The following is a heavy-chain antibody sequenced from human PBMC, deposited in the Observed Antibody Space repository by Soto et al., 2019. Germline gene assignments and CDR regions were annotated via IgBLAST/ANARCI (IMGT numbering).Heavy chain of an antibody. CDR3: AHLVGRANTDDY. V-gene: IGHV3-30-3*01. J-gene: IGHJ4*02. CDR2: ISSDGGNR. D-gene: IGHD1-26*01. Sequence: GGSLRLSCAASGFTFSAYAIHWVRQAPGKGLEWVTFISSDGGNRYYVDSVKGRFTISRDNSKNTLYLQMNSLRVGDTAMYIFAHLVGRANTDDYWGQGTPVTVSS. CDR1: GFTFSAYA.